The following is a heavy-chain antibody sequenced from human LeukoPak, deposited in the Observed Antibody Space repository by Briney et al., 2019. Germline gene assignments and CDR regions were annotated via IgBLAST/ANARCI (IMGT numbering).Heavy chain of an antibody. CDR1: GYTFTGYY. CDR3: ARDLAGATRGLGY. J-gene: IGHJ4*02. Sequence: ASVKVSCKASGYTFTGYYMHWVRQAPGQGLEWMGWINPNSGGTSYAQKFQGRVTMTGDTSISTAYMELSRLSSDDSAVYYCARDLAGATRGLGYWGQGTLVTVSS. V-gene: IGHV1-2*02. CDR2: INPNSGGT. D-gene: IGHD1-26*01.